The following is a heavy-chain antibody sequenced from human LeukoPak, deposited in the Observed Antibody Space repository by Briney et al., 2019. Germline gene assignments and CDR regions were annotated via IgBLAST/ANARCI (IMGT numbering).Heavy chain of an antibody. Sequence: GGSLRLSCAASGFTFSSYGIHWVRQAPGKGLGWVAVISYDGSNKYYAESVKGRFTISRDNSKNTLYLQMNSLRAEDTAVYYCATNYYDGPGYWGQGTLVTVSS. CDR2: ISYDGSNK. D-gene: IGHD3-22*01. CDR3: ATNYYDGPGY. CDR1: GFTFSSYG. J-gene: IGHJ4*02. V-gene: IGHV3-30*03.